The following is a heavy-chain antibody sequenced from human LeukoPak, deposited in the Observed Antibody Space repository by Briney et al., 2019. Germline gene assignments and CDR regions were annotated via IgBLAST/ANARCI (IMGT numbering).Heavy chain of an antibody. Sequence: SETPSLTCAVYGGSFSGYYWSWIRQPPGKGLEWIGEISHGGSTDYNPFLKSRLTISVDTSKNQFSLKLNSVIAADTAVYYCARRSNYYASGTNHAPFDYWGQGTLVTVSS. V-gene: IGHV4-34*01. CDR1: GGSFSGYY. CDR3: ARRSNYYASGTNHAPFDY. CDR2: ISHGGST. D-gene: IGHD3-10*01. J-gene: IGHJ4*02.